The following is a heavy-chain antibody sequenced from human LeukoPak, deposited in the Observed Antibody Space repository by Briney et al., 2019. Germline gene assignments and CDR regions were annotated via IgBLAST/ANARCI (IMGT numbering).Heavy chain of an antibody. CDR2: IYYSGST. J-gene: IGHJ4*02. CDR3: ARGYGSGRLDY. D-gene: IGHD3-10*01. Sequence: SETLSLTCTVSAGSISSYYWSWIRQPPGKGLEWIGYIYYSGSTNYNPSLKSRVTISVDTSKNQFSLKLSSVTAADTAVYYCARGYGSGRLDYWGQGTLVTVSS. V-gene: IGHV4-59*01. CDR1: AGSISSYY.